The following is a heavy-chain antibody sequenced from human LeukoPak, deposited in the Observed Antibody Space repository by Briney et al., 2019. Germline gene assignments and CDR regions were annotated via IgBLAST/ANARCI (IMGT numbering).Heavy chain of an antibody. D-gene: IGHD3-22*01. CDR3: ARAQYYYDSTIGHFDY. V-gene: IGHV4-30-4*01. CDR1: RGSISSGVYY. CDR2: IYYSGST. Sequence: SETLSLTCTVSRGSISSGVYYWRWIRQPPGKGLEWLGYIYYSGSTYYNPSFKSRVTISVDTSKNQFSLKLSSVTAADTAVYYCARAQYYYDSTIGHFDYWGQGTLVTVSS. J-gene: IGHJ4*02.